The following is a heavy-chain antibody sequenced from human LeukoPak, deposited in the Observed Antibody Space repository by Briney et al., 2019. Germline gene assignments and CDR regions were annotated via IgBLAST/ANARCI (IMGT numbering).Heavy chain of an antibody. D-gene: IGHD3-22*01. Sequence: GRSLRLSCAASGFTFSSYAMHWVRQAPGKGLEWVAVISYDGSNKYYADSVKGRFTISRDNSKNTLYLQMNSLRAEDTAVYYCAKDEDYYDSSLTDYWGQGTLVTVSS. J-gene: IGHJ4*02. CDR3: AKDEDYYDSSLTDY. V-gene: IGHV3-30*04. CDR2: ISYDGSNK. CDR1: GFTFSSYA.